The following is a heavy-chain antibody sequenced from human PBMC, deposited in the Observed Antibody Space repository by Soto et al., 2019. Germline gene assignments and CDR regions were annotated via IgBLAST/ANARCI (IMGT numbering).Heavy chain of an antibody. D-gene: IGHD3-3*01. V-gene: IGHV3-33*01. J-gene: IGHJ4*02. CDR1: GFTFSSYG. CDR2: IWYDGSNK. CDR3: ARTLRFLEWLFLD. Sequence: QVQLVESGGGVVQPGRSLRLSCAASGFTFSSYGMHWVRLAPGKGLEWVAVIWYDGSNKYYADSVKGRFTISRDNSRNTLYLQMNSLSGEDTAVYYCARTLRFLEWLFLDWGQGTLVTVSS.